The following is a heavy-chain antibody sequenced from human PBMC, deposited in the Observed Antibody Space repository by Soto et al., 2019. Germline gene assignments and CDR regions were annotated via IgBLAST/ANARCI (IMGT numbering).Heavy chain of an antibody. CDR3: ATWRSYGGSYCFDY. D-gene: IGHD3-10*01. CDR2: VIPKYDSV. CDR1: GGTSNSYT. Sequence: QVQLVQSGAEVKKPGSSVKVSCEASGGTSNSYTINWVRQAPGQGLEWIGQVIPKYDSVNYAQRFQGRVSISADKSTNTAYMELSSLRSEDTALYYCATWRSYGGSYCFDYWGQGTLVSVSS. V-gene: IGHV1-69*06. J-gene: IGHJ4*02.